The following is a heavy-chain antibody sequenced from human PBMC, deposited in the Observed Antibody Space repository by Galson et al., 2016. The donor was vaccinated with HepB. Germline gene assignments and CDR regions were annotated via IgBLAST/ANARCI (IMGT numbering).Heavy chain of an antibody. CDR2: IYHSGTN. D-gene: IGHD4-17*01. Sequence: SETLSLTCVVSGGSISSTNWWHWVRQPPGKGLEWIGEIYHSGTNNYNPSLQSRVTLSVDKSNKQCSLKLNSVTAADTAVYYRARDKAGEILRRPLGYWGQGTLVTVSS. V-gene: IGHV4-4*02. CDR3: ARDKAGEILRRPLGY. CDR1: GGSISSTNW. J-gene: IGHJ4*02.